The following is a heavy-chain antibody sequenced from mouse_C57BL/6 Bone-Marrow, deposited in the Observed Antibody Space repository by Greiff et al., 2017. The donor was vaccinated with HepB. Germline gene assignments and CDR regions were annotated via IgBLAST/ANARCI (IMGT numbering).Heavy chain of an antibody. V-gene: IGHV1-59*01. J-gene: IGHJ4*01. CDR3: ARWSPYPLYAMDY. CDR2: IDPSDSYT. CDR1: GYTFTSYW. D-gene: IGHD6-5*01. Sequence: QVQLQQPGAELVRPGTSVKLSCKASGYTFTSYWMHWVKQRPGQGLEWIGVIDPSDSYTNYNQKFKGKATLTVDTSSSTAYMQLSSLTSEDSAVYYCARWSPYPLYAMDYWGQGTSVTVSS.